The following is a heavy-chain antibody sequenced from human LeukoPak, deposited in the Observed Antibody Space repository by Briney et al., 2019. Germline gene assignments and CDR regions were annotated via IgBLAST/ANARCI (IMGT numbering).Heavy chain of an antibody. V-gene: IGHV1-46*01. Sequence: ASVKVSCRASGYTFTSYYMHWVRQAPGQGLEWMGIINPSGGSTSYAQKFQGRVTMTRDMSTSTVYMELSSLRSEDTAVYYCARLPVGAIYFDDYWGQGTLVTVSS. CDR2: INPSGGST. CDR1: GYTFTSYY. J-gene: IGHJ4*02. CDR3: ARLPVGAIYFDDY. D-gene: IGHD1-26*01.